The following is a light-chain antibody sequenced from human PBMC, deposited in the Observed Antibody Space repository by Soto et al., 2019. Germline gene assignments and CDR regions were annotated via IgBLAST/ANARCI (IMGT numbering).Light chain of an antibody. J-gene: IGLJ1*01. CDR1: SSDVGGYNY. CDR3: CSYAGSYTHYV. Sequence: QSVLTQPRSASGSPGQLVTISCTGTSSDVGGYNYVSWYQQYPGKAPKVMIYAVTKRPSGVPDRISGSKSGNTASLTISGLQAEDEADYYCCSYAGSYTHYVFGPGTKVTVL. CDR2: AVT. V-gene: IGLV2-11*01.